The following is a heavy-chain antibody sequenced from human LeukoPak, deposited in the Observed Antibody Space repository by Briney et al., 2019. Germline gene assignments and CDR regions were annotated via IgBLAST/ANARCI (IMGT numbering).Heavy chain of an antibody. CDR2: IKQDGSEK. D-gene: IGHD2-2*01. V-gene: IGHV3-7*01. CDR1: GFTFSSYW. J-gene: IGHJ4*02. CDR3: AREHCSSSSCHLDY. Sequence: GGSLRLSCAASGFTFSSYWMSWVRQAPGKGLEWVANIKQDGSEKYYVNSVRGRFSISRDNAKNSLYLQMNSLRAEDTAVYYRAREHCSSSSCHLDYWGQGTLVTVSS.